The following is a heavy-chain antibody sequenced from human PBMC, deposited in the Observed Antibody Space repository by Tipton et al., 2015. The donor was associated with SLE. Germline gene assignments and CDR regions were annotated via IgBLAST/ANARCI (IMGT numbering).Heavy chain of an antibody. V-gene: IGHV3-23*04. CDR2: IRGSGGST. J-gene: IGHJ4*02. CDR1: GFSISAYY. Sequence: VQLVQSGGDLVQPGGSLRLSCDASGFSISAYYMSWVRQAPGKGLEWVSGIRGSGGSTYYADSVKGRFTISRDNAKNSLYLQMNSLRVEDTAVYSCARVSGLGNYAHADSWGQGTLITVSS. CDR3: ARVSGLGNYAHADS. D-gene: IGHD3-16*01.